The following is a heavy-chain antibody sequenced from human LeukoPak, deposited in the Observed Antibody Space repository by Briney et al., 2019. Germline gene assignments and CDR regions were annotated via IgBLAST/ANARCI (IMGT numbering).Heavy chain of an antibody. CDR1: GFTFSRSA. CDR2: IGVGGGNT. Sequence: ASVKVSCKTSGFTFSRSAVQWVRQARGQGLEWIGWIGVGGGNTNYAQRFQDRVTITRDMSTRTAYMELSSLRSEDTAVYYCARDPIAVTFFDYWGQGTLVTVSS. J-gene: IGHJ4*02. CDR3: ARDPIAVTFFDY. V-gene: IGHV1-58*01. D-gene: IGHD6-19*01.